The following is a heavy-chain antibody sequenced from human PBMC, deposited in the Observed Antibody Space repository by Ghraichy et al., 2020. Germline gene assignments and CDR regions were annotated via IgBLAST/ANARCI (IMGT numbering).Heavy chain of an antibody. CDR2: IYYSGGT. CDR1: GGSISSYDYS. CDR3: ARANSNYGYAMDV. Sequence: SETLSLTCTVSGGSISSYDYSWSWIRQHPGKGLEWIVFIYYSGGTSYNPSLESRVTMSVDPSKNKFSLKLNSVTAADTAVYYCARANSNYGYAMDVWGQGTTVTVSS. V-gene: IGHV4-31*03. J-gene: IGHJ6*02. D-gene: IGHD4-11*01.